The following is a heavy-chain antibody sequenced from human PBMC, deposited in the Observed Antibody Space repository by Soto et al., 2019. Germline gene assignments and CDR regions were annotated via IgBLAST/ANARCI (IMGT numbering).Heavy chain of an antibody. V-gene: IGHV3-23*01. Sequence: PGGSLRLSCAASGFAFSSYALRWVRQAPGKGLEWVSTISETGGSTYYTDSVKGRFTISRDTSKNTLYLQMNSLRAEDTALYYCAKDARPSSWGQGTLVTVSS. J-gene: IGHJ5*02. CDR1: GFAFSSYA. CDR2: ISETGGST. CDR3: AKDARPSS.